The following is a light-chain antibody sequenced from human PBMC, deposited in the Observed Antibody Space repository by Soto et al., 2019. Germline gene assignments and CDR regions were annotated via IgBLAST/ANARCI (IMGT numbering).Light chain of an antibody. CDR1: SSNIGSNY. CDR2: DNN. Sequence: QSALTQPPSASGTPGQRVTISCSGSSSNIGSNYVSWYQQLPGTAPKLLIYDNNQRPSGVPDRFSGSKSGTSASLAISGLRSEDEADYYCAAWDDNLSVLFGGGTKLTVL. J-gene: IGLJ3*02. CDR3: AAWDDNLSVL. V-gene: IGLV1-47*02.